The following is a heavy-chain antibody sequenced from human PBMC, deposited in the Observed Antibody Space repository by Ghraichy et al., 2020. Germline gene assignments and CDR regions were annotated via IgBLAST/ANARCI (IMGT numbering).Heavy chain of an antibody. Sequence: GESLNISCEASGFSFRSHAMSWVRQAPGKGLEWVSAITATGGSAYYADSVRGRLTVARDNSKNTLYLEMNRLRVEDTAVYFCAKVRGEGLSSGFFDSWGQGTLVTVSS. CDR3: AKVRGEGLSSGFFDS. CDR1: GFSFRSHA. D-gene: IGHD3-22*01. V-gene: IGHV3-23*01. J-gene: IGHJ4*01. CDR2: ITATGGSA.